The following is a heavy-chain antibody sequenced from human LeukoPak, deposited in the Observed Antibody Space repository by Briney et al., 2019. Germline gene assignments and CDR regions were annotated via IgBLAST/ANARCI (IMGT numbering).Heavy chain of an antibody. V-gene: IGHV4-34*01. J-gene: IGHJ4*02. CDR2: INHSGST. CDR3: ARHGSTYWQD. D-gene: IGHD3-3*02. CDR1: GGSFSGYY. Sequence: SETLSLTCAVYGGSFSGYYWSWIRQPPGKGLEWIGEINHSGSTNYNPSLKSRVTISVDTSKNQFSLKLSSVTAADTAAYYCARHGSTYWQDWGQGTLVTVSS.